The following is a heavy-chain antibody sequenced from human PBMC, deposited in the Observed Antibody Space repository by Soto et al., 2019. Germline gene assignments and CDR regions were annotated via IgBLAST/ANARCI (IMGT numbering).Heavy chain of an antibody. CDR1: GFTVSSYW. J-gene: IGHJ4*02. Sequence: GGSLRLSCAASGFTVSSYWMSWVRQAPGKGLEWVANIKQDGSEKYYVDSVKGRFTISRDNAKNSLYLQMNSLRAEDTAVYYCARDGVFIAATYDYWGQGTLVTVSS. CDR3: ARDGVFIAATYDY. D-gene: IGHD6-6*01. V-gene: IGHV3-7*03. CDR2: IKQDGSEK.